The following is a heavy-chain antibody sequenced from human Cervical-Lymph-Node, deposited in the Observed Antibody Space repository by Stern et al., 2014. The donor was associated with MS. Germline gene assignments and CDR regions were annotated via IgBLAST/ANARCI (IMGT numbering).Heavy chain of an antibody. Sequence: VQLVQSGAEVRKPGDSLKISCKTSGYRFINNWIAWVRQVPGKGLEWIGIIYPGQSDVRCSPSFQGHVTISVDKSISTAYLQWGSLKASDTAIYYCARWSVACDSWGQGALVTVSS. V-gene: IGHV5-51*03. D-gene: IGHD2-21*01. J-gene: IGHJ4*02. CDR1: GYRFINNW. CDR2: IYPGQSDV. CDR3: ARWSVACDS.